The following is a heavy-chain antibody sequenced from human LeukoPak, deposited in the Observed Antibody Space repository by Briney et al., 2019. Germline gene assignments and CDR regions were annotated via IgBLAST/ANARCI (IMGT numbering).Heavy chain of an antibody. CDR3: ARALLRYCSSTSCYWFDP. Sequence: GASANVSCTASGGTFSSYVISWVRQAPGQGLEWMGGIIPIFGTANYAQKFQGRVTITADESTSTAYMELSSLRSEDTAVYYCARALLRYCSSTSCYWFDPWGQGTLVTVSS. V-gene: IGHV1-69*13. D-gene: IGHD2-2*01. CDR1: GGTFSSYV. CDR2: IIPIFGTA. J-gene: IGHJ5*02.